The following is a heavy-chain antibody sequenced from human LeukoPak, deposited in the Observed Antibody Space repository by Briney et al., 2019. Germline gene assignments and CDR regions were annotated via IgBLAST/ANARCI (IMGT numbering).Heavy chain of an antibody. D-gene: IGHD3-10*01. J-gene: IGHJ5*02. CDR2: ISSSSSII. CDR1: GFRLSSYS. CDR3: ARDRELASGLPDL. V-gene: IGHV3-48*02. Sequence: GGSLRLSCAASGFRLSSYSMSLVRQTPGKGLEWVSYISSSSSIIYYADSVKGRFTISRDSAKNSLYLQMNNLRDEDTAIYYCARDRELASGLPDLWGQGTMVTVSS.